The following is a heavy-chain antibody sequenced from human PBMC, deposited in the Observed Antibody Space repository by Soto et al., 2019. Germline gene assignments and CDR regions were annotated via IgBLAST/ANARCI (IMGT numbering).Heavy chain of an antibody. V-gene: IGHV3-33*01. J-gene: IGHJ6*03. CDR2: IWYDGSNK. CDR3: ARPGELEPRRLYYYMDV. D-gene: IGHD1-1*01. Sequence: GGSLRLSCAASGFTFSSYGMHWVRQAPGKGLEWVAVIWYDGSNKYYADSVKGRFTISRDNSKNTLYLQMNSLRAEDTAVYYCARPGELEPRRLYYYMDVWGKGTTVTVSS. CDR1: GFTFSSYG.